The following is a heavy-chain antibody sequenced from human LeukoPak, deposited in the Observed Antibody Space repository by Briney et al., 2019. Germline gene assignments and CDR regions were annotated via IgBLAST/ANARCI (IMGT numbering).Heavy chain of an antibody. D-gene: IGHD3-9*01. CDR1: GFTFSSYG. V-gene: IGHV3-30*18. Sequence: GRSLRLSCAASGFTFSSYGMHRVRQAPGKGLEWVAVISYDGSNKYYADSVKGRFTISRDNSKNTLYLQMNSLRAEDTAVYYCAKDYGRRVGNYDILTGYYITAFDIWGQGTMVTVSS. CDR3: AKDYGRRVGNYDILTGYYITAFDI. J-gene: IGHJ3*02. CDR2: ISYDGSNK.